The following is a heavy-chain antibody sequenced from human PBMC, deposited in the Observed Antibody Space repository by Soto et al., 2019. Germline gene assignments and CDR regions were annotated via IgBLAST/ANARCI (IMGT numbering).Heavy chain of an antibody. CDR1: GFTFSSYG. CDR3: ARTLNGHYDFWSGYYGYYYYGMDV. CDR2: IWYDGSNK. Sequence: GGSLRLSCAASGFTFSSYGMHWVRQAPGEGLEWVAVIWYDGSNKYYADSVKGRFTISRDNSKNTLYLQMNSLRAEDTAVYYCARTLNGHYDFWSGYYGYYYYGMDVWGQGTSVTVSS. V-gene: IGHV3-33*01. J-gene: IGHJ6*02. D-gene: IGHD3-3*01.